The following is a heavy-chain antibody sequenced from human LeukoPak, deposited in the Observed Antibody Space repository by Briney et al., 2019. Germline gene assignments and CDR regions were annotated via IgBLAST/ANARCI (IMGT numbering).Heavy chain of an antibody. Sequence: PGGSLRLSCAASGFAFSSYGMHWVRQPPGMGLEWVALVRYDGSNKYYADSVKGRFTISKDNSKNTLYLQMNRLRVEDTAVYSCARESDSDYHSEGPRDWGLGTLVTVSS. CDR1: GFAFSSYG. J-gene: IGHJ4*02. CDR2: VRYDGSNK. CDR3: ARESDSDYHSEGPRD. V-gene: IGHV3-30*02. D-gene: IGHD5-12*01.